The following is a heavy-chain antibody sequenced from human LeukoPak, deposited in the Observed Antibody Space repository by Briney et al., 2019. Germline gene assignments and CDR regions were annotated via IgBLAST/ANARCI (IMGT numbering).Heavy chain of an antibody. CDR3: ARDGSGSSGGYFDY. D-gene: IGHD1-26*01. CDR1: GGSISTYY. CDR2: MYTSGST. Sequence: SETLSLTCTVSGGSISTYYWSWIRQPAGKGLEWIGRMYTSGSTNYNPSLKSRVTMSVDTSKNQFSLKLSSVTAADTGVYYCARDGSGSSGGYFDYWGQGTLVTVSS. J-gene: IGHJ4*02. V-gene: IGHV4-4*07.